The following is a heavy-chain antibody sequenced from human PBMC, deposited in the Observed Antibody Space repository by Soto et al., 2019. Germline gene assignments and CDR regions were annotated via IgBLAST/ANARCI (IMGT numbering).Heavy chain of an antibody. CDR2: IGAHGGDT. CDR1: GYSFSTYG. D-gene: IGHD6-13*01. CDR3: ARGAGYSSRWPLDF. J-gene: IGHJ4*02. Sequence: ASVKVSCKSSGYSFSTYGITWVRQALGQGLEWVGWIGAHGGDTRYAQKLQGRVTMTTDTYTSTAYMELRSLRSDDTAVYYCARGAGYSSRWPLDFWGQGTLVTVSS. V-gene: IGHV1-18*01.